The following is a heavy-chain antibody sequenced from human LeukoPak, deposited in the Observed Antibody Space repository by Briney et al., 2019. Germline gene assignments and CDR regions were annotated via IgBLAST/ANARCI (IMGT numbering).Heavy chain of an antibody. CDR1: GSTFSSYA. CDR2: ISGSGGST. CDR3: AKETYYYDSSGIFDY. V-gene: IGHV3-23*01. J-gene: IGHJ4*02. D-gene: IGHD3-22*01. Sequence: TGGSLRLSCAASGSTFSSYAMSWVRQAPGKGLEWVSAISGSGGSTYYADSVKGRFTISRDNSKNTLYLQMNSLRAEDTAVYYCAKETYYYDSSGIFDYWGQGTLVTVSS.